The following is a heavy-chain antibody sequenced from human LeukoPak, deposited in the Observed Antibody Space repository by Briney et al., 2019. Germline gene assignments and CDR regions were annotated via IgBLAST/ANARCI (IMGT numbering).Heavy chain of an antibody. J-gene: IGHJ6*02. D-gene: IGHD2-15*01. CDR2: IYYTGST. CDR3: AKEREYCSSGSCHYDLDV. CDR1: GDSMKSYY. V-gene: IGHV4-59*01. Sequence: SETLTLTCTVSGDSMKSYYWTWIRQPPGKGLEWIGYIYYTGSTNYNPSLKSRVTISVDTSKNQFSLKLSSVTAADTAVYYCAKEREYCSSGSCHYDLDVWGQGTTVTVSS.